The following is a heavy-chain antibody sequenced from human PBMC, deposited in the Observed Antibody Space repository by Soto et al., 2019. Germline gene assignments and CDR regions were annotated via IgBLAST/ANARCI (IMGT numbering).Heavy chain of an antibody. D-gene: IGHD4-17*01. CDR1: GGSISSYY. J-gene: IGHJ6*03. Sequence: ETLSLTCTVSGGSISSYYWSWIRQPPGKGLEWIGYIYYSGSTNYNPSLKSRVTISVDTSKNQFSLKLSSVTAADTAVYYCARHFPHRNGDSYYYYYYTDVWGKGPTVTVSS. CDR2: IYYSGST. CDR3: ARHFPHRNGDSYYYYYYTDV. V-gene: IGHV4-59*08.